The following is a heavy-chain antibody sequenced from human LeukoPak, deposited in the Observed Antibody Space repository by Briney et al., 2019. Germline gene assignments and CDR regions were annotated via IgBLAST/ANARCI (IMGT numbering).Heavy chain of an antibody. J-gene: IGHJ4*01. D-gene: IGHD1-26*01. CDR2: ISGSGGST. CDR1: GFTFSSYA. V-gene: IGHV3-23*01. Sequence: GGSLRLSCAASGFTFSSYAMSWVRQAPGKGLEWVSGISGSGGSTFDADSVKGRFTISRDNSKNTLSLQLNSLTAEDSAVYYCAKSPSRSTVTWFDYWGQGTLVTVSS. CDR3: AKSPSRSTVTWFDY.